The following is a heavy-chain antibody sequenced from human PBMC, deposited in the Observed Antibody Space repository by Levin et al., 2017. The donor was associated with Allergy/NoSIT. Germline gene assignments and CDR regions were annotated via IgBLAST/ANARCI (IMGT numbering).Heavy chain of an antibody. V-gene: IGHV3-30-3*01. CDR3: ARAAAGAIRYFDL. CDR2: ISYDGSNK. Sequence: GGSLRLSCAASGFTFSSYAMHWVRQAPGKGLEWVAVISYDGSNKYYADSVKGRFTISRDNSKNTLYLQMNSLRAEDTAVYYCARAAAGAIRYFDLWGRGTLVTVSS. CDR1: GFTFSSYA. D-gene: IGHD1-14*01. J-gene: IGHJ2*01.